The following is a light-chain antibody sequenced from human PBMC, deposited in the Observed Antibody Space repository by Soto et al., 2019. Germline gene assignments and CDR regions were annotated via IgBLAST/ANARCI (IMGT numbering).Light chain of an antibody. CDR3: QQYDGSPGLT. CDR2: GAS. CDR1: QSVSSSY. V-gene: IGKV3-20*01. Sequence: EIVLTQSPGTLSLSPGERATLSCRASQSVSSSYLAWYQQKPGQAPRLLIYGASSRATGIPDRFSGSGSGTDFTLTISRLEPEDFAVYYCQQYDGSPGLTFGGGTKVEIK. J-gene: IGKJ4*01.